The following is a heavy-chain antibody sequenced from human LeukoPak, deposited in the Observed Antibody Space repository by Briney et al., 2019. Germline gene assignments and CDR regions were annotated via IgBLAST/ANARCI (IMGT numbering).Heavy chain of an antibody. J-gene: IGHJ4*02. CDR3: AKDAEFCSTSCYYYFDY. D-gene: IGHD2-2*01. CDR2: IKEDGSDK. V-gene: IGHV3-7*01. CDR1: GFTFSNYW. Sequence: GGSLRLSCAASGFTFSNYWMRWVRQAPGKGLEWVANIKEDGSDKHYMDSVKGRFTISRDNAKNSLFLQMNSLRAEDTAVYYCAKDAEFCSTSCYYYFDYWGQGTLVTVSS.